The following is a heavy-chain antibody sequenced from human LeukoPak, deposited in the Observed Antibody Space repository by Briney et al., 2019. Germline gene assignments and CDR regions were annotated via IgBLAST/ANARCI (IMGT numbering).Heavy chain of an antibody. J-gene: IGHJ6*02. CDR3: ARHYYYYGMDV. CDR1: GGSISSYY. V-gene: IGHV4-59*01. CDR2: IYYSGST. Sequence: SETLSLTCTVSGGSISSYYWSWIRQPPGKGLEWIGYIYYSGSTNYNPSLKSRVTISVNTSKNQFSLKLSSVTAADTAVYYCARHYYYYGMDVWGQGTTVTVSS.